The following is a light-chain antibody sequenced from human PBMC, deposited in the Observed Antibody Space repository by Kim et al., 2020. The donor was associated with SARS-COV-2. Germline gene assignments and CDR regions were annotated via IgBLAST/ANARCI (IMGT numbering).Light chain of an antibody. CDR3: QQDYNLLT. Sequence: PGASVTLSCSASQRVSISYLTWYQQKPGQAPRLLIYGASARATGIPARFSGSGSGTDFTLTISSLQPEDFAVYYCQQDYNLLTFGGGTKLEI. J-gene: IGKJ4*01. V-gene: IGKV3D-7*01. CDR1: QRVSISY. CDR2: GAS.